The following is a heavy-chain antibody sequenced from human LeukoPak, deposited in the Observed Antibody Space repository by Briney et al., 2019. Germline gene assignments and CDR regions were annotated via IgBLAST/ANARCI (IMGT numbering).Heavy chain of an antibody. CDR1: GGTFSSYA. D-gene: IGHD3-3*01. Sequence: SVKVSCKASGGTFSSYAISWVRQAPGQGLEWMGRIIPIFGTANYAQKFQGRVTITTDESTSTAYMELSSLRSEDTAVYYCARGDYDFWSGYWYFGSFEYCGQGTMVTVSS. J-gene: IGHJ4*02. CDR3: ARGDYDFWSGYWYFGSFEY. V-gene: IGHV1-69*05. CDR2: IIPIFGTA.